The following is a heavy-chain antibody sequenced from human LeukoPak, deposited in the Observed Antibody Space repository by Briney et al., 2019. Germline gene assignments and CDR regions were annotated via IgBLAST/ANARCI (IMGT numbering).Heavy chain of an antibody. J-gene: IGHJ6*03. CDR1: GGSITSFY. Sequence: SETLSLTCTVSGGSITSFYWSWIRQPPGKGLEWIGYIYYSGSTNYNPSLKSRVTISLDTSKNQFSLKLRSVTAADTAVYYCARGGPNPIYDHYLDVWGKGTTVIVSS. V-gene: IGHV4-59*12. CDR2: IYYSGST. CDR3: ARGGPNPIYDHYLDV.